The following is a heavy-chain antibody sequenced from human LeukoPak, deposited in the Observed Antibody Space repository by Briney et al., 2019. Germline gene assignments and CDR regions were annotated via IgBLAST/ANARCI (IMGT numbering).Heavy chain of an antibody. V-gene: IGHV3-23*01. Sequence: GGTLRLSCAASGFSFSNYGMSWVRQAPGKGLEWVSSISTSGSSTYYVDSVKGRFTISRDNSKNTLYLQMNSLRGEDTAVYYCAKANGFWKGWFDPWGQGTLVTVSS. J-gene: IGHJ5*02. CDR1: GFSFSNYG. D-gene: IGHD3-3*01. CDR2: ISTSGSST. CDR3: AKANGFWKGWFDP.